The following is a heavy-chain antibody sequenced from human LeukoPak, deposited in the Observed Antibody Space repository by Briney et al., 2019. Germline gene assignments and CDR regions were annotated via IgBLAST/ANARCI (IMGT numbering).Heavy chain of an antibody. V-gene: IGHV1-46*01. CDR1: GYTFTSYY. Sequence: ASVKVSCKASGYTFTSYYIHWVRQAPGQGLGWLGIINPSGGSTSYAQKFQGRVSMTRDTSTSTVCMELSSLRSEDTAVYYCARVRVVRSSGWYSNWFDPWGQGTLVTVSS. CDR3: ARVRVVRSSGWYSNWFDP. D-gene: IGHD6-19*01. CDR2: INPSGGST. J-gene: IGHJ5*02.